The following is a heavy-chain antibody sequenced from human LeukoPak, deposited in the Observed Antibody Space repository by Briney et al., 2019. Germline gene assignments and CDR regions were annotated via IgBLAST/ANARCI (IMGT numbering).Heavy chain of an antibody. CDR1: GFTFGSYG. D-gene: IGHD3-9*01. V-gene: IGHV3-30*02. CDR2: IRSDGSNK. J-gene: IGHJ3*02. CDR3: AKSTPSYYDILTGYYQAGAFDI. Sequence: GGSLRLSCAASGFTFGSYGMHWVRQAPGKGLEWVTFIRSDGSNKYYADSVKGRFTISRDNSKNTLYLQMNSLRAEDTAVYYCAKSTPSYYDILTGYYQAGAFDIWGQGTMVTVSS.